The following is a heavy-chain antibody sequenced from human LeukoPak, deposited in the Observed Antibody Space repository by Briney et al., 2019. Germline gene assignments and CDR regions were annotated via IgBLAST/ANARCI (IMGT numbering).Heavy chain of an antibody. D-gene: IGHD6-6*01. CDR2: IYWNDDK. CDR3: ALVWSIAARRWFDP. CDR1: GFSLRTRGGG. J-gene: IGHJ5*02. Sequence: SGPTLMLPTQTLTLTYTFSGFSLRTRGGGVGWIRQPPGKALEWLALIYWNDDKRYSPSLKSRLTITKDTSKNQVVLTMTNMDPVDTATYYCALVWSIAARRWFDPWGQGTLVTVSS. V-gene: IGHV2-5*01.